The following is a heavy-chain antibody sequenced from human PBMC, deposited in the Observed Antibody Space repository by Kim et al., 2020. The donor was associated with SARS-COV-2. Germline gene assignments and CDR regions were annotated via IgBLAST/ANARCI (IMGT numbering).Heavy chain of an antibody. CDR1: GFTFSSYG. V-gene: IGHV3-33*01. J-gene: IGHJ6*02. D-gene: IGHD2-2*02. CDR2: IWYDGSNK. Sequence: GGSLRLSCAASGFTFSSYGMHWVRQAPGKGLEWVAVIWYDGSNKYYADSVKGRFTISRDNSKNTLYLQMNSLRAEDTAVYYCARERPRYCSSTSCYRYYGMDVWGQGTTVTVSS. CDR3: ARERPRYCSSTSCYRYYGMDV.